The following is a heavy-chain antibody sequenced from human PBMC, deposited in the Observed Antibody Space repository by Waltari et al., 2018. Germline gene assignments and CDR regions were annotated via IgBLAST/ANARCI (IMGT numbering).Heavy chain of an antibody. CDR3: ARDLSITMIVVVKRGGMDV. J-gene: IGHJ6*02. D-gene: IGHD3-22*01. CDR2: SNPRGGST. CDR1: GYTFTSYY. V-gene: IGHV1-46*01. Sequence: QVQLVQSGAEVKKPGASVKVSCKASGYTFTSYYMHWVRQAPGQGLEWMGISNPRGGSTSYAQKFQGRVTMTRETSTSTVYMELSSLRSEDTAVYYCARDLSITMIVVVKRGGMDVWGQGTTVTVSS.